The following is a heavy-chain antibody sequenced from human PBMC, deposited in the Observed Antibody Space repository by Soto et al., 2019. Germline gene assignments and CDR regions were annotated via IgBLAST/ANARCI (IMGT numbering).Heavy chain of an antibody. CDR1: GYTFTSHA. D-gene: IGHD2-2*01. Sequence: QVQLVQSGAEVKKPGASVKVSCRASGYTFTSHAISWVRQAPGQGLEWMGWISGYNGNTKYAQKFQGRVTMGTDTSTSTAYMDLRSLRSDDTAVYYCARDYCSSSSCDRGAYYFDFWGQGTLVTVSS. V-gene: IGHV1-18*01. CDR2: ISGYNGNT. CDR3: ARDYCSSSSCDRGAYYFDF. J-gene: IGHJ4*02.